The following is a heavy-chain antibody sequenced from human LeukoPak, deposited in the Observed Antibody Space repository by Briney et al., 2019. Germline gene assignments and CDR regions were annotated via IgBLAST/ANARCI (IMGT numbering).Heavy chain of an antibody. J-gene: IGHJ4*02. CDR2: ISGSGGNT. CDR3: AKLNWNDDGFDY. Sequence: PGGSLRLSCAASGFTFSSYAMTWVRQAPGKGLEWVSGISGSGGNTYYADSVKGRFTISRDNSKNTLYLQMNSLRAEDTAVYYCAKLNWNDDGFDYWGQGTLVTVSS. CDR1: GFTFSSYA. D-gene: IGHD1-1*01. V-gene: IGHV3-23*01.